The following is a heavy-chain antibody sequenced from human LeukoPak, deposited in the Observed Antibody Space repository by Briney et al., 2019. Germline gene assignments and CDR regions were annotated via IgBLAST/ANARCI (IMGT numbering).Heavy chain of an antibody. D-gene: IGHD1-26*01. CDR1: GFTFTTYW. V-gene: IGHV3-7*03. CDR3: AKVLSGSNYDAFDI. Sequence: GGSLRLSYAASGFTFTTYWMSWVRQAPGPGKGLEWEANIKEDGSEQYYVDSVKGRFTISRDNAKKSLYLQMNSLRAEDMALYYCAKVLSGSNYDAFDIWGQGTMVTVSS. CDR2: IKEDGSEQ. J-gene: IGHJ3*02.